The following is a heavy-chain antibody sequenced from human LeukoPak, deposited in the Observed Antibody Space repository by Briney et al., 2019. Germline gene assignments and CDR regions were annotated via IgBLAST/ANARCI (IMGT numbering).Heavy chain of an antibody. CDR2: ISGSGGST. D-gene: IGHD3-10*01. CDR3: ADDWYYGSGPDAFDI. V-gene: IGHV3-23*01. CDR1: GFTFSSYA. J-gene: IGHJ3*02. Sequence: PGGSLRLSCAASGFTFSSYAMSWVRQAPGKGLEWVSAISGSGGSTYYADSVKGRFTISRDNSKNTLYLQMNSLRAEDTAVYYCADDWYYGSGPDAFDIWGQGTMVTVSS.